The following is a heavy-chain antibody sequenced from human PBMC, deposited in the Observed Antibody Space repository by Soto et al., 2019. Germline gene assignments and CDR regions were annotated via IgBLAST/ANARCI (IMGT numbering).Heavy chain of an antibody. CDR3: TTSNLGVDF. J-gene: IGHJ4*02. Sequence: GSLRLSCAASGLIFSDVWMTWVRQAPGKGLEWVGRIKTKPDDGTRDYAAPVRGRFTISRDDSKNTRYLQMTSLTPDDTGVYYCTTSNLGVDFWGPGTLVTVSS. D-gene: IGHD1-1*01. CDR1: GLIFSDVW. V-gene: IGHV3-15*01. CDR2: IKTKPDDGTR.